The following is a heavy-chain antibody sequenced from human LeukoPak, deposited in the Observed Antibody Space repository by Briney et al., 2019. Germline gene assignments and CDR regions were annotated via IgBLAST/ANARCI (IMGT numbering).Heavy chain of an antibody. J-gene: IGHJ4*02. CDR2: ISSGSII. Sequence: HPGGSLRLSCAASGFTFSSYEMNWVRQAPGKGLEWVSYISSGSIIYYSDSVKGRFTISRDKAKNSLYLQMNSLRAEDTAVYYCAREVLGYCSGGSCYAWDYWGQGTLVTVSS. D-gene: IGHD2-15*01. CDR1: GFTFSSYE. V-gene: IGHV3-48*03. CDR3: AREVLGYCSGGSCYAWDY.